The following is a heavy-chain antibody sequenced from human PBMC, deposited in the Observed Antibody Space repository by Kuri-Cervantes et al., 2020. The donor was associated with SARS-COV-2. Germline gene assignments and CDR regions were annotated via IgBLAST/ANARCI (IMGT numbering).Heavy chain of an antibody. J-gene: IGHJ4*02. Sequence: GGSLRLSCAASGFTVSSNYMSWVRQAPGKGLEWVSLIYSGGSTYYADSVKGRFTISRDNSKNTLYLQMNSLRAEDTAVYYCVCDTNRVKAYWGQGTLVTVSS. CDR3: VCDTNRVKAY. D-gene: IGHD5-18*01. V-gene: IGHV3-53*01. CDR2: IYSGGST. CDR1: GFTVSSNY.